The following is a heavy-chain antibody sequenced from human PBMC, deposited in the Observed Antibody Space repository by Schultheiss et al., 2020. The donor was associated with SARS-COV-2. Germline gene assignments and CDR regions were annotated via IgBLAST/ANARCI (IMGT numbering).Heavy chain of an antibody. CDR2: IYHSGST. V-gene: IGHV4-59*12. CDR3: ARLRYSSGWCDY. Sequence: SETLSLTCTVSGGSISSYYWSWIRQPPGKGLEWIGYIYHSGSTYYNPSLKSRVTISVDRSKNQFSLKLSSVTAADTAVYYCARLRYSSGWCDYWGQGTLVTVSS. J-gene: IGHJ4*02. CDR1: GGSISSYY. D-gene: IGHD6-19*01.